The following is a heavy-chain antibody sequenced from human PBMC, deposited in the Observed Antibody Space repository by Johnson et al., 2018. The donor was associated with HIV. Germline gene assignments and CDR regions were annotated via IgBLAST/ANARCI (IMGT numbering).Heavy chain of an antibody. J-gene: IGHJ3*01. CDR1: GFTFSSYW. CDR2: INWNGGST. CDR3: ASVFDAFDL. V-gene: IGHV3-20*04. D-gene: IGHD5/OR15-5a*01. Sequence: VQLVESGGGVVQPGRSLRLSCAASGFTFSSYWMSWVRQAPGKGLEWVSGINWNGGSTGYADSVKGRFTISRDNAKNSLYLQMNSRRAEATALYYCASVFDAFDLWGQGTMVTLSS.